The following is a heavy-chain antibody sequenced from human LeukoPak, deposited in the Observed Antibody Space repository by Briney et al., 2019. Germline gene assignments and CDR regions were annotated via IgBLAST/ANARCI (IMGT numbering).Heavy chain of an antibody. CDR1: GGSIRSYY. Sequence: SETLSLTCTVSGGSIRSYYWSWIRQPPGKGLEWIGYIYYSGSTNYNPSLKSRVTISVDTSKNQFSLKLSSVTAADTAVYYCARDLNYGDYGWFDYWGQGTLVTVSS. V-gene: IGHV4-59*01. CDR3: ARDLNYGDYGWFDY. CDR2: IYYSGST. D-gene: IGHD4-17*01. J-gene: IGHJ4*02.